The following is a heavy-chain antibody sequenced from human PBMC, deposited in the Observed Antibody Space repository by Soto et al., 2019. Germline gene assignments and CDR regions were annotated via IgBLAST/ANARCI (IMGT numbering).Heavy chain of an antibody. J-gene: IGHJ4*02. V-gene: IGHV3-21*01. CDR2: ISSSSSYI. D-gene: IGHD6-13*01. CDR3: ERGLYSSFDY. CDR1: GFTFSSYS. Sequence: GGSLILSCAASGFTFSSYSMNWVRQAPGKGLEWVSSISSSSSYIYYADSVKGLFTISRDNAENSLYLQMNSLRAEDTALYYCERGLYSSFDYWGQGTLDTVSS.